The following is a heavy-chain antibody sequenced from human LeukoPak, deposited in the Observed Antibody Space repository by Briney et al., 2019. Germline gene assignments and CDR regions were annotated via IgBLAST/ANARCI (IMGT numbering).Heavy chain of an antibody. J-gene: IGHJ6*03. D-gene: IGHD3-10*01. CDR3: TTDPGSGSYYIIGYYYYYMDV. Sequence: GSLRLSCAASGFTFSNAWMSWVRQAPGKGLEWVGRIKSKTDGGTTDYAAPVKGRFTISRDDSKNTLYLQMNSLKTEDTAVYYCTTDPGSGSYYIIGYYYYYMDVWGKGTTVTISS. CDR1: GFTFSNAW. V-gene: IGHV3-15*01. CDR2: IKSKTDGGTT.